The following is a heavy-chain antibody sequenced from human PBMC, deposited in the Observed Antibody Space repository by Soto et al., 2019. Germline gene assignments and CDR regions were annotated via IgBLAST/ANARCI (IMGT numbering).Heavy chain of an antibody. D-gene: IGHD2-2*01. CDR2: ISSSSSYI. Sequence: GGSLRLSCAASGFTFSSYSMNWVRQAPGKGLEWVSSISSSSSYIYYADSVKGRFTISRDNAKNSLYLQMNSLRAEDTAVYYCARDYAYCSSTSCFFDPWGQGTLVTVSS. CDR1: GFTFSSYS. CDR3: ARDYAYCSSTSCFFDP. J-gene: IGHJ5*02. V-gene: IGHV3-21*01.